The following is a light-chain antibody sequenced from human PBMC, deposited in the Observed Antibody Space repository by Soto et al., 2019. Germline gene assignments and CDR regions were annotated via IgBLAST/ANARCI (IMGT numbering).Light chain of an antibody. CDR3: QQRSNWPPT. CDR1: QSVRSY. J-gene: IGKJ1*01. V-gene: IGKV3-11*01. CDR2: DAS. Sequence: ESVLTQSPATLSLSPGARSTLSCRAIQSVRSYLAWYEQKPCKAPRLLIYDASNRATGIPARFSGSGSGTDCTLTISSLEPEEFALYYCQQRSNWPPTCGQGTKVDIK.